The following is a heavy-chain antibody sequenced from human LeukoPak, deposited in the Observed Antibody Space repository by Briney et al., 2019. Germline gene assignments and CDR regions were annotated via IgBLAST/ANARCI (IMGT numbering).Heavy chain of an antibody. V-gene: IGHV3-21*04. CDR3: ARADSGSYYGDAFDI. D-gene: IGHD1-26*01. CDR2: ISSSGSTI. J-gene: IGHJ3*02. Sequence: GGSQRLSCAASGFTFSTYSMNWVRQAPGKGLEWVSSISSSGSTIYYADSVKGRFTISRDNAKNSLYLQMNSLRAEDTAVYYCARADSGSYYGDAFDIWGQGTMVTVSS. CDR1: GFTFSTYS.